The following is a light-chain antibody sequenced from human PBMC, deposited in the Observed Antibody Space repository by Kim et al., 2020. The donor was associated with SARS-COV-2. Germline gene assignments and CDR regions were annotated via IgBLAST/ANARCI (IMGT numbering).Light chain of an antibody. V-gene: IGLV1-44*01. CDR1: SSNIGSNT. J-gene: IGLJ1*01. CDR3: AAWDDSLRV. Sequence: LTQPPSASGTPGQRVTISCSGSSSNIGSNTVKWYQQLPGTAPKLLIYSNNQRPSGVPDRFSGSKSGTSASLAISGLQSEDEADYYCAAWDDSLRVFGTGTKVTVL. CDR2: SNN.